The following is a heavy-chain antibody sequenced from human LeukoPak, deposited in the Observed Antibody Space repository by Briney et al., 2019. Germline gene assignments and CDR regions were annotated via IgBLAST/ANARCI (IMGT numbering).Heavy chain of an antibody. J-gene: IGHJ4*02. CDR2: ISAYNGNT. CDR3: ARDRYPYCSGGSCYLGY. CDR1: GYTFTSYG. D-gene: IGHD2-15*01. Sequence: ASVKVSCKASGYTFTSYGISWVRQAPGQGLEWMGWISAYNGNTNYAQKLQGRVTMTTDTSTSTAYMELRSLRSDDTAVYYCARDRYPYCSGGSCYLGYWGQGTLVTVSS. V-gene: IGHV1-18*01.